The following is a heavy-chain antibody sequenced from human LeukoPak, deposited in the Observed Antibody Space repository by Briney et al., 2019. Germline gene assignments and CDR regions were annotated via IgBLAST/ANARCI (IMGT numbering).Heavy chain of an antibody. D-gene: IGHD3-10*01. Sequence: AETLSLTCTVSGVSISSGYYWGWIRQPPGKGLEWIGSSYHSGSTYYNPTLKSRVTISVDTSKNQFSLKLSSLTAAHTAVFYCARYAEYYSGSGSYYRLSYFDYWGQGTLVTVSS. CDR3: ARYAEYYSGSGSYYRLSYFDY. J-gene: IGHJ4*02. V-gene: IGHV4-38-2*02. CDR2: SYHSGST. CDR1: GVSISSGYY.